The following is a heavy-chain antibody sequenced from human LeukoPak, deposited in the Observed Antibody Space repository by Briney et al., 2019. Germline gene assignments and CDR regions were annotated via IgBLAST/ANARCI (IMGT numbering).Heavy chain of an antibody. J-gene: IGHJ4*02. V-gene: IGHV1-69*13. CDR2: IIPIFGTA. CDR3: ARADPGRGYDFWSGLGSRYYFDY. D-gene: IGHD3-3*01. CDR1: GGTFSSYA. Sequence: SVKVSCKASGGTFSSYAISWVRQAPGQGLEWMGGIIPIFGTANYAQKFQGRVTITADESTSTAYMELSSLRSEDTAVYYCARADPGRGYDFWSGLGSRYYFDYWGQGTLVTVSS.